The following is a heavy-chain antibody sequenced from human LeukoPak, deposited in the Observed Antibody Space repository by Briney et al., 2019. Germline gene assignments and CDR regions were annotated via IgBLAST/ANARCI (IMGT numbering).Heavy chain of an antibody. J-gene: IGHJ4*02. CDR1: EFTFSSYA. CDR3: AKRGATTGDFDY. D-gene: IGHD1-26*01. Sequence: AGGSLRLSCAASEFTFSSYAMSWVRQAPGKGLEWVSAIVGSGVSTYYADSVKGRFTISRDNSKNTLYLQMNSLRAEDTAVYYCAKRGATTGDFDYWGQGTLVTVSS. CDR2: IVGSGVST. V-gene: IGHV3-23*01.